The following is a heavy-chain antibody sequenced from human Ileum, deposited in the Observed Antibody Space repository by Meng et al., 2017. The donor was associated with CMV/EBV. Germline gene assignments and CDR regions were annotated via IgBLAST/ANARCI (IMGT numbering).Heavy chain of an antibody. V-gene: IGHV4-4*07. CDR3: AREGPTDWGRALDY. J-gene: IGHJ4*02. D-gene: IGHD7-27*01. CDR2: IYTSGSS. CDR1: GGSMSSYY. Sequence: VDLQESGPGLVKPSETLSLTCTVSGGSMSSYYWSWIRQPAGKGLEWIGRIYTSGSSNYNSSLKSRVTMSVDTSKNQFSMKLNSVTAADTAVYYCAREGPTDWGRALDYWGQGTLVTVSS.